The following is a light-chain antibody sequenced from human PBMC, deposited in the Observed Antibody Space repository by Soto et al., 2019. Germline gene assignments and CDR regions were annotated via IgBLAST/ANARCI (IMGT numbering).Light chain of an antibody. CDR3: QQYGSSGT. V-gene: IGKV3-20*01. CDR1: QSVSNNY. J-gene: IGKJ1*01. CDR2: GAS. Sequence: EIALTQSPGTQSLSPGERPTLSCRASQSVSNNYLAWYQQKPGQAPRLLIYGASNRATGIPDRFSGSGSGTDFTLTISRLEPEDFAVYYCQQYGSSGTFGQGTKVDI.